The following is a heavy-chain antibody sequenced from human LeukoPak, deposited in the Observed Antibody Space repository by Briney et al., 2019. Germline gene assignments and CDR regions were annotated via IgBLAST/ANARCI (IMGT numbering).Heavy chain of an antibody. V-gene: IGHV3-23*01. CDR3: AKDGPYCSGGSCYLDAFDI. CDR2: ISGSGGST. CDR1: GITFSSYW. J-gene: IGHJ3*02. D-gene: IGHD2-15*01. Sequence: GGSLRLSGTASGITFSSYWMSWVRQAPGKGLEWVSAISGSGGSTYYADSVKGRFTISRDNSKNTLYLQMNSLRAEDTAVYYCAKDGPYCSGGSCYLDAFDIWGQGTTVTVSS.